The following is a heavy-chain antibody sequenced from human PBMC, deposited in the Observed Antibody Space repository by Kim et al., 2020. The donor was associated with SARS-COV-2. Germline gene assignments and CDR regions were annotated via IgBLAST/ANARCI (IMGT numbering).Heavy chain of an antibody. Sequence: QKCQGRVTITADECTSTAYMELSSLRSEDTAVYYCARDSVGQLVDDAFDIWGQGTMVTVSS. V-gene: IGHV1-69*01. CDR3: ARDSVGQLVDDAFDI. J-gene: IGHJ3*02. D-gene: IGHD6-6*01.